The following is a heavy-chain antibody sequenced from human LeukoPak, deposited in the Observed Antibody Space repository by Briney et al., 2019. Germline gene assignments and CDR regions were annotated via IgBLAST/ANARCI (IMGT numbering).Heavy chain of an antibody. CDR3: ARVVYRYGYAFDI. CDR1: GFTFSDYY. J-gene: IGHJ3*02. D-gene: IGHD5-18*01. Sequence: TGGSLRLSCAAFGFTFSDYYMSWIRQAPGKGLEWVSFITGSSRSINYADSVKGRFTISRDNAKSSMYLQMNSLRAEDTAVHFCARVVYRYGYAFDIWGQGTVVTVSS. CDR2: ITGSSRSI. V-gene: IGHV3-11*06.